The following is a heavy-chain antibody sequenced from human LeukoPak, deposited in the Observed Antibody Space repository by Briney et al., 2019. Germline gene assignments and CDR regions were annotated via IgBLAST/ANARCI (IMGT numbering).Heavy chain of an antibody. CDR1: GFTFSTYA. CDR3: ARWGDGKKFDY. D-gene: IGHD3-16*01. V-gene: IGHV3-33*08. Sequence: PGRSLRLSCAASGFTFSTYAMFWVRQAPGKGLEWVAVIWYDGSDKYYADSAKGRFTISRDNSKDMLYLQMNSLTVEDTAVYYCARWGDGKKFDYWGQGTLVTVSS. J-gene: IGHJ4*02. CDR2: IWYDGSDK.